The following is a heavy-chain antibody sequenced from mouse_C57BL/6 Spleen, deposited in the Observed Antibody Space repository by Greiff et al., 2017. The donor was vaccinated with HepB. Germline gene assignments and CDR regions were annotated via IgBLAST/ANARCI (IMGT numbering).Heavy chain of an antibody. V-gene: IGHV5-4*01. J-gene: IGHJ1*03. CDR3: ARDYYYGSSYKGYFDV. Sequence: VQRVESGGGLVKPGGSLKLSCAASGFTFSSYAMSWVRQTPEKRLEWVATISDGGSYTYYPDNVKGRFTISRDNAKNNLYLQMSHLKSEDTAMYYCARDYYYGSSYKGYFDVWGTGTTVTVSS. D-gene: IGHD1-1*01. CDR2: ISDGGSYT. CDR1: GFTFSSYA.